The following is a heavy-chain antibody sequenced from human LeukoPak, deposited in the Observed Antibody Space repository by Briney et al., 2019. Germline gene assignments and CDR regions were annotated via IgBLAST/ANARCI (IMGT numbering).Heavy chain of an antibody. CDR1: GFTFSNVW. CDR2: IRSKIDGETT. J-gene: IGHJ4*02. Sequence: GGSLRLSCAASGFTFSNVWMSWVRQAPGKGLERVGRIRSKIDGETTDYAAPVKGRFTISRDDSKNTLYLQMNSLKTEDTAVYYCTTERNYYFDYWGQGTLVTVSS. V-gene: IGHV3-15*01. CDR3: TTERNYYFDY.